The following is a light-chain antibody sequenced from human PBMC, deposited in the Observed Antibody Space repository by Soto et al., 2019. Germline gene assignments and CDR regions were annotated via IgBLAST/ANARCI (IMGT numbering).Light chain of an antibody. CDR2: AAS. J-gene: IGKJ1*01. CDR1: QGISNY. V-gene: IGKV1-27*01. CDR3: QKYNNAPRT. Sequence: DIQMTQSPSSLSASVGDTVTITCRASQGISNYLAWYQQKPGQVPNLLIYAASTLQSGVPSRFSGSGSGTDFNLTISSLRPEDVATYYCQKYNNAPRTVGQGTKVEI.